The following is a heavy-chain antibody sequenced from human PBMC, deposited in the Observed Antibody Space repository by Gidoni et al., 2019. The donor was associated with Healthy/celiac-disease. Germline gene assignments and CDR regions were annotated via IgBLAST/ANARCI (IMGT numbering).Heavy chain of an antibody. CDR3: AKVGIPYYGMDV. CDR1: GFTVDDYA. J-gene: IGHJ6*02. V-gene: IGHV3-9*01. CDR2: ISCNSCSI. Sequence: EVQLVESGGGLVQPGRSLRRSCAASGFTVDDYAMQWVRQAPGEGRECVAGISCNSCSIGYADSVKGLFTISRDNAKNSLYLQMNSLRAEDTAFYYCAKVGIPYYGMDVWGQGTTVTVSS.